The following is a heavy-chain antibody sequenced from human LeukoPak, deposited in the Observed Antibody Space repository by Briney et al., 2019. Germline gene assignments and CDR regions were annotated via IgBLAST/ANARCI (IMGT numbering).Heavy chain of an antibody. J-gene: IGHJ3*01. CDR1: GFTFNNYA. CDR2: ITGGGRT. V-gene: IGHV3-23*01. Sequence: PGGSLRLSCAASGFTFNNYAVMWVRQAQGQGLESVSAITGGGRTYYADSVKGRFTISRDNSKNTLYLQMNRLRAEDTARYFCARDPNGDYIGAFDFLGQGTVVTVSS. D-gene: IGHD4-17*01. CDR3: ARDPNGDYIGAFDF.